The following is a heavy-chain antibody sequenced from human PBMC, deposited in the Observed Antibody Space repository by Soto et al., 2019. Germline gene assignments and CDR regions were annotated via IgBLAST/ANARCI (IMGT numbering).Heavy chain of an antibody. D-gene: IGHD6-13*01. CDR3: ARETESSSWYLDY. CDR1: GLTFSDQY. Sequence: EVQLVESGGGLVQPGGSLRLSCAASGLTFSDQYMDWVRQAPGKGLEWVGRSRNKANSYTTEYAAPGKGRFTISRDDSKNTLYLQMNGMKTEDTAVYYCARETESSSWYLDYWGQGTLVTVSS. V-gene: IGHV3-72*01. CDR2: SRNKANSYTT. J-gene: IGHJ4*02.